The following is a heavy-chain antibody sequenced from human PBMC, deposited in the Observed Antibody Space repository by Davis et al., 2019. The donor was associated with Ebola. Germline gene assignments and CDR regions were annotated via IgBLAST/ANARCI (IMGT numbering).Heavy chain of an antibody. Sequence: GESLKISCAASGFTFSSYSMNWVRQAPGKGLEWVSSISSSSNYIYYADSVKGRFTISRDNAKNSLYLQMNSLRAEDTAVYYCATDRVEATPGDYGDYGDYYYYGIDVWGQGTTVTVSS. CDR2: ISSSSNYI. D-gene: IGHD4-17*01. CDR3: ATDRVEATPGDYGDYGDYYYYGIDV. V-gene: IGHV3-21*01. CDR1: GFTFSSYS. J-gene: IGHJ6*02.